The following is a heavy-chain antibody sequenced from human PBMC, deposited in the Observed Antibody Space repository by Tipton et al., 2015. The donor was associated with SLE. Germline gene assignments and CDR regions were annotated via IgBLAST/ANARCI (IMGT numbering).Heavy chain of an antibody. J-gene: IGHJ3*02. Sequence: QSGPEVKKPGTSMKVSCKASGYSLTSYAIHWVRQAPGQRLEWMGWINAANGSTRYLQKFQGRVTITRDTTATTAYMELSSLRSEATAVYYCASRQTDAFDIWGQGTVVTVSS. V-gene: IGHV1-3*01. CDR2: INAANGST. CDR1: GYSLTSYA. CDR3: ASRQTDAFDI.